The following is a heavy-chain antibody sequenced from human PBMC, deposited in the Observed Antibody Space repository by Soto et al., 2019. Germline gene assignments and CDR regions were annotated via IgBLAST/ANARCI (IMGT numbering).Heavy chain of an antibody. J-gene: IGHJ6*02. CDR2: IYYSGST. CDR1: GGSISSYY. V-gene: IGHV4-59*01. D-gene: IGHD6-19*01. CDR3: ARDPGIAVDGTDYYYGMDV. Sequence: QVQLQESGPGLVKPSETLSLTCTVSGGSISSYYWSWIRQPPGKGLEWIGYIYYSGSTNYNPSLTSRVTISVDTSKNQFSLKLSSVTAADTAVYYCARDPGIAVDGTDYYYGMDVWGQGTTVPVSS.